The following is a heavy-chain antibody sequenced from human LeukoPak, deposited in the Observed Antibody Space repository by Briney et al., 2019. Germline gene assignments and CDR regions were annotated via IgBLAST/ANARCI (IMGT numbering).Heavy chain of an antibody. CDR2: IYHSGST. Sequence: SETLSLTCAVSGYSISSGYYWGWIRQPPGKGLEWIGSIYHSGSTYYNPSLTSRVTIPVDTSKNQFSLKLRSVTAADTAVYYCARVRRGLFSSSWYPEYYFDYWGQGTLVTVSS. V-gene: IGHV4-38-2*01. D-gene: IGHD6-13*01. CDR3: ARVRRGLFSSSWYPEYYFDY. CDR1: GYSISSGYY. J-gene: IGHJ4*02.